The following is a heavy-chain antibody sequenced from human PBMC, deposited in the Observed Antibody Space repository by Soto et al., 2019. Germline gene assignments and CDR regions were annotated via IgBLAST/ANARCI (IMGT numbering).Heavy chain of an antibody. J-gene: IGHJ4*02. CDR1: GFSLSTSGVG. D-gene: IGHD3-22*01. Sequence: QITLKESGPTLVKPTQTLTLTCTFSGFSLSTSGVGVGWIRQPPGKALEWLALIYWDDDKSYSPSLKSRLTITTDTSKIQVVLTMTNMEPVATSTYYRAHSYDSSGVVWGQGTLVTVSS. CDR3: AHSYDSSGVV. V-gene: IGHV2-5*02. CDR2: IYWDDDK.